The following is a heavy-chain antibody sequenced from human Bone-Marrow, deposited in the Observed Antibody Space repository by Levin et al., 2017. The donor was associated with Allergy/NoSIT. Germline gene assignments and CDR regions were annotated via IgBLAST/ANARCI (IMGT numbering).Heavy chain of an antibody. J-gene: IGHJ5*02. V-gene: IGHV3-30*18. CDR3: AKATGWHGYDWFDP. CDR2: ISYHGRNK. D-gene: IGHD6-19*01. CDR1: GFTFDSYG. Sequence: GESLKISCAASGFTFDSYGMHWVRQAPGKGLEWVAVISYHGRNKYYADSVKGRLTISRDNSKSIVYLQMNSLRADDTAVYYCAKATGWHGYDWFDPWGQGTLVTVSS.